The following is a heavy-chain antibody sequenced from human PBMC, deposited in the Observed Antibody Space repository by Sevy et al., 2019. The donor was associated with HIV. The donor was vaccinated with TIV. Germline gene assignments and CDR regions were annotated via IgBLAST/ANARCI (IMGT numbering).Heavy chain of an antibody. V-gene: IGHV3-74*01. CDR3: ARDGGYAIPFDS. D-gene: IGHD2-21*01. J-gene: IGHJ4*02. CDR2: VTTDVANT. Sequence: GGSLRLSCAASGFTFSAYWIHWVRQAPGKGLVWVSRVTTDVANTAFAESVRGRFTISSDNAKNTVYLQMNSLRAEVTAVYYCARDGGYAIPFDSWGQGTLVTVSS. CDR1: GFTFSAYW.